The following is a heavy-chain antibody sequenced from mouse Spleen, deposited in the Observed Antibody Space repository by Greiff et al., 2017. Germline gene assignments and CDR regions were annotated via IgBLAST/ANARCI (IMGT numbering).Heavy chain of an antibody. CDR1: GYSITSDYA. D-gene: IGHD1-1*01. Sequence: EVKLQESGPGLVKPSQSLSLTCTVTGYSITSDYAWNWIRQFPGNKLEWMGYISYSGSTSYNPSLKSRISITRDTSKNQFFLQLNSVTTEDTATYYCARSGHYYGSSYAMDYWGQGTSVTVSS. J-gene: IGHJ4*01. V-gene: IGHV3-2*02. CDR2: ISYSGST. CDR3: ARSGHYYGSSYAMDY.